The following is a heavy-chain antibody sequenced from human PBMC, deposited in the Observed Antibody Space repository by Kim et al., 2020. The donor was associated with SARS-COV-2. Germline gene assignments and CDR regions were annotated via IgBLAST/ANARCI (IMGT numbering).Heavy chain of an antibody. V-gene: IGHV4-39*01. J-gene: IGHJ3*02. D-gene: IGHD3-16*01. Sequence: TYYNPSLKRRVTISGDTSKNQFSLKLSSVTAADTAVYYCAGPGGWDAFDIWGQGTMVTVSS. CDR3: AGPGGWDAFDI. CDR2: T.